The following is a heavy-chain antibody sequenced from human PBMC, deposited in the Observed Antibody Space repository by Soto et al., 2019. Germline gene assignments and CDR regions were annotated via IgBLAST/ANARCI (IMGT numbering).Heavy chain of an antibody. CDR2: ISDDGSTT. Sequence: GGSLRLSCEVSGFTFSAYWMHWVRQVPGKGLIWVSRISDDGSTTTYADSVKGRFTISRDNSKNTPYLQMNSLRAEDTAVYYCARDLLGSSYYYDSSGYPSWGQGTLVTVTS. CDR1: GFTFSAYW. D-gene: IGHD3-22*01. J-gene: IGHJ4*02. CDR3: ARDLLGSSYYYDSSGYPS. V-gene: IGHV3-74*01.